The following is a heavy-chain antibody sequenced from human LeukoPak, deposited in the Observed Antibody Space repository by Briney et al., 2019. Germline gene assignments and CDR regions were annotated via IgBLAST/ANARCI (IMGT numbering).Heavy chain of an antibody. V-gene: IGHV3-74*01. D-gene: IGHD5-12*01. CDR2: INSDGSSR. CDR3: AREDYSGYDFYDY. CDR1: GFTFSSYW. J-gene: IGHJ4*02. Sequence: PGGSLRLSCAASGFTFSSYWMHWVRQAPGKGLVWVSRINSDGSSRNYADSVKGRFTISRDNAKNTLYLQMNSLRVEDTAVYYCAREDYSGYDFYDYWGQGSLVTVSS.